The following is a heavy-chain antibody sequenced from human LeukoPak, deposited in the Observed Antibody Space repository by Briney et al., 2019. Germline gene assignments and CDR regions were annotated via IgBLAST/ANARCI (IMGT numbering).Heavy chain of an antibody. CDR1: GGSISSYF. V-gene: IGHV4-4*07. CDR2: IYSSGTT. J-gene: IGHJ5*02. Sequence: SETLSLTCTVSGGSISSYFWSWIRQPAGKGLEWIGRIYSSGTTNYNPSLKSRVTMSVDTSKNQFSLKLSSITAADTAVFYCARVYSYGSGSYWGLPKKSFDPWGQGTLVTVSS. CDR3: ARVYSYGSGSYWGLPKKSFDP. D-gene: IGHD3-10*01.